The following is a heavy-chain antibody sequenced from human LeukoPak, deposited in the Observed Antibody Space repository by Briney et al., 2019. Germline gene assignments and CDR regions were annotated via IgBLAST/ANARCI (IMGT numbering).Heavy chain of an antibody. CDR1: GYSFSTYW. V-gene: IGHV5-51*01. D-gene: IGHD5-12*01. CDR2: VYPGDSDT. CDR3: ARGLATIDH. J-gene: IGHJ4*02. Sequence: GESLKISFKGSGYSFSTYWIGWVRQMPGKGLEWMGIVYPGDSDTRYSPSFQGQVSFSADKSSSTAYLQWSSLKASDSAMYYCARGLATIDHWGQGTLVTVSS.